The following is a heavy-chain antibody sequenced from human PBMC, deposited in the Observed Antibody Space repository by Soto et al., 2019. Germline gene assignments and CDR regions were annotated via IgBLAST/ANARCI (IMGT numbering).Heavy chain of an antibody. CDR1: GFSFSSYA. D-gene: IGHD6-19*01. CDR3: ARDMYSSDYVGKWFEP. J-gene: IGHJ5*02. V-gene: IGHV3-30-3*01. CDR2: ISHDGINK. Sequence: QVRLVESGGGVVQPGRSLRLSCTASGFSFSSYAMYWFRQPPGKGLEWVAVISHDGINKHYADSVKGRVTVSRDNSNHSLDLQLNSLRGEDTAMYYCARDMYSSDYVGKWFEPWGQGTLVTVSS.